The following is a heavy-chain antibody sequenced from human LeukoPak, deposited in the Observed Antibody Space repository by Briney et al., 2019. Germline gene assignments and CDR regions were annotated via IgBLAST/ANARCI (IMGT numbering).Heavy chain of an antibody. CDR1: GFTVSGNY. D-gene: IGHD2-2*01. V-gene: IGHV3-53*01. CDR3: ARDRTGRQPFDY. CDR2: IYSGGST. Sequence: GGSLRLSCAASGFTVSGNYMSWVRQAPGKGLEWVSAIYSGGSTYYADSVKGRFTITRDNTKNTLYLQMNSLRAEDTAVYYCARDRTGRQPFDYWGQGTLVTVSS. J-gene: IGHJ4*02.